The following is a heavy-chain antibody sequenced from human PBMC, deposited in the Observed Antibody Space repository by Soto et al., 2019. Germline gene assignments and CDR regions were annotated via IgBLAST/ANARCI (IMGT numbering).Heavy chain of an antibody. CDR3: VRPTGHRNNWREFDF. CDR2: IYPGDSDA. V-gene: IGHV5-51*01. CDR1: GYTFDNFW. J-gene: IGHJ4*02. D-gene: IGHD1-1*01. Sequence: EVQLEQSGPVMKKPGETLKISCKGSGYTFDNFWVGWVRQMPGKGLELMGVIYPGDSDARYSPSFQGQGQLTISVDKSLSTAYLQWSNLGASDNALYYCVRPTGHRNNWREFDFWGQGTLVTVSA.